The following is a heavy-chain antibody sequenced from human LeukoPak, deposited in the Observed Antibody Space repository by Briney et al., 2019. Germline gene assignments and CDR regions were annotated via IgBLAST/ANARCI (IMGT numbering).Heavy chain of an antibody. V-gene: IGHV4-34*01. J-gene: IGHJ4*02. CDR3: ARQSYGSGY. CDR1: GGAFSSYY. CDR2: IDHSGST. D-gene: IGHD3-10*01. Sequence: SETLSLTCAVYGGAFSSYYWSWIRQPPGKGLEWIGQIDHSGSTNFNPSLKSRVTMSVDTTKKRVSLKLSSVTAADTAVYYCARQSYGSGYWGQGTLVTVSS.